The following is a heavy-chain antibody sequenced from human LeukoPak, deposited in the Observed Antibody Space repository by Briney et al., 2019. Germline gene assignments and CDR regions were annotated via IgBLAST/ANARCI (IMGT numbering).Heavy chain of an antibody. D-gene: IGHD6-19*01. CDR3: AREEASGSYSSGFRGWFDP. V-gene: IGHV1-8*03. CDR1: GYTFTSYD. CDR2: MNPNSGNT. Sequence: ASVKVSCKASGYTFTSYDINWVRQATGQGLEWMGWMNPNSGNTGYAQKFRGRVTITRNTSISTAYMELSSLRSEDTAVYYRAREEASGSYSSGFRGWFDPWGQGTLVTVS. J-gene: IGHJ5*02.